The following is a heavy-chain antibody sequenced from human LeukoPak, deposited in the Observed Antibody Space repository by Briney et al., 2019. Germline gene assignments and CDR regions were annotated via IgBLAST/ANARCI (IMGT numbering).Heavy chain of an antibody. V-gene: IGHV3-30*18. J-gene: IGHJ6*02. CDR2: ISYDGSNK. D-gene: IGHD3-9*01. CDR1: GFTFSSYG. CDR3: AKEITYYDTLYGMDV. Sequence: GGSLRLSCAASGFTFSSYGMHWVRQAPGKGLEWVAVISYDGSNKYYADSVKGRFTISRDNSKNTLYLQMNSLRAEDTAVYYCAKEITYYDTLYGMDVWGQGTTVTVSS.